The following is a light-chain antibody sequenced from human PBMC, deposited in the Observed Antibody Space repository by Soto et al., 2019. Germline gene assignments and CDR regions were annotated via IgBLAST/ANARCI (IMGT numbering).Light chain of an antibody. CDR1: QSISSW. CDR3: QQYDSFTYT. Sequence: DISMTQSPSTLSASASDRVTITCRASQSISSWLAWYQRKPGKAPKLLIYDASSLESGVPSRFSGSGSGTEFTLTISSLQPDDFATYYCQQYDSFTYTFGQGTKVDIK. CDR2: DAS. J-gene: IGKJ1*01. V-gene: IGKV1-5*01.